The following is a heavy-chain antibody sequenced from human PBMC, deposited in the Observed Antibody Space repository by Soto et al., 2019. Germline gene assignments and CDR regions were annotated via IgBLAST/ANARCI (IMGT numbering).Heavy chain of an antibody. CDR1: DFTFSNYW. Sequence: GGSLRLSCAASDFTFSNYWMYWVRQAPGKGLVWVSRIKSDGSSTSYADSVEGRFTISRDNAKNTLYLQMNSLRGEDTAVYYCLRYPSSGWYYFDYCGQGSLVPVSA. V-gene: IGHV3-74*01. CDR3: LRYPSSGWYYFDY. CDR2: IKSDGSST. D-gene: IGHD6-13*01. J-gene: IGHJ4*02.